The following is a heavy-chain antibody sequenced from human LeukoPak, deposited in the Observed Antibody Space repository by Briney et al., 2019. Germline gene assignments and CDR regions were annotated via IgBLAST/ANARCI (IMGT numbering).Heavy chain of an antibody. J-gene: IGHJ4*02. V-gene: IGHV4-59*01. D-gene: IGHD2-21*01. Sequence: SETLSLTCTVSGGSISSYYWSWIRQPPGKGLEWIGYIYYSGSTNYNPSLKSRVTISVDTSKNQFSLKLSSVTAADTAVYYCARDYGGDSPRPVDYWGQGTLVTVSS. CDR3: ARDYGGDSPRPVDY. CDR1: GGSISSYY. CDR2: IYYSGST.